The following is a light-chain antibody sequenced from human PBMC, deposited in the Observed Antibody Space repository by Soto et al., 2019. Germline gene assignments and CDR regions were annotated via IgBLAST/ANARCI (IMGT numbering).Light chain of an antibody. J-gene: IGKJ4*01. CDR1: PSISNW. CDR3: KQYNSFV. CDR2: DAS. Sequence: DIQMTQSPSILAASVGDRVTLTCRASPSISNWLAWYQQKPGKAPKLLIYDASNLESGVPSRFSGSGSGTEFTLTISSLQPDDFATFYCKQYNSFVFGGGTKVEVK. V-gene: IGKV1-5*01.